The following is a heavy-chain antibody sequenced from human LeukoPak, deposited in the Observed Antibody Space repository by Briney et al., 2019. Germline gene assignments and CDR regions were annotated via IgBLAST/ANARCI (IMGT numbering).Heavy chain of an antibody. D-gene: IGHD5-18*01. V-gene: IGHV3-23*01. Sequence: GGSLRLSCAASGFTFSSYAMSWVRQAPGKGLEWVSAISGSGGSTYYADSVKGRFTFSRDNSKNTLYLLMNGLRAEDTAVYYCAKVGRYSYAHDAFDIWGQGTMVTVSS. CDR3: AKVGRYSYAHDAFDI. CDR1: GFTFSSYA. CDR2: ISGSGGST. J-gene: IGHJ3*02.